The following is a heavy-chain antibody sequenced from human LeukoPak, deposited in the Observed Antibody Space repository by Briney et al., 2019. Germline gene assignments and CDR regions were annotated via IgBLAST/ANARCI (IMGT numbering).Heavy chain of an antibody. J-gene: IGHJ4*02. CDR2: IKQDGSEK. CDR3: ARTRPLLGYCSSTSCLGPGDYFDY. Sequence: GGSLRLSCAASEFTFSSYWMTWVRQAPGKGLDWVASIKQDGSEKYYVDSVKGRFTISRDNAKNSLYLQMNSLRAEDTAVYYCARTRPLLGYCSSTSCLGPGDYFDYWGQGTLVTVSS. V-gene: IGHV3-7*01. D-gene: IGHD2-2*01. CDR1: EFTFSSYW.